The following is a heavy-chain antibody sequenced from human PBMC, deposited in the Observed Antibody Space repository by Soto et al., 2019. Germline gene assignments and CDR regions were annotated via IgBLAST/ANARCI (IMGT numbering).Heavy chain of an antibody. D-gene: IGHD3-10*02. J-gene: IGHJ4*02. CDR1: GFRLETYW. CDR2: IKPDGSEK. Sequence: EVQLVESGGGLVQPGGSLRLSCAGAGFRLETYWMSWVRQAPGTGLEWVANIKPDGSEKNYVDSVMGRFTISRDNANHSLNLQVHSLGAEDTAVFYCAGVSLRVGYDVVDSWGQGTLGNVSS. CDR3: AGVSLRVGYDVVDS. V-gene: IGHV3-7*04.